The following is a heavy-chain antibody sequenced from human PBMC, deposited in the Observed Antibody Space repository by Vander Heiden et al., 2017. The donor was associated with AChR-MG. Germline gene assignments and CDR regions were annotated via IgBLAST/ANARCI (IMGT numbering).Heavy chain of an antibody. CDR2: ISGGGGST. D-gene: IGHD3-22*01. J-gene: IGHJ3*02. Sequence: EVKLLASGGGLGQPGGSVELSCAASGSTFSSYAMGWVRQAPGKGLGWVSAISGGGGSTYYAGSVKGQFTISRDNSKNTLYLQMNSLRAEDTAVYYCAKDRHYYDSSGYFPDAFDIWGQGTMVTVSS. CDR3: AKDRHYYDSSGYFPDAFDI. CDR1: GSTFSSYA. V-gene: IGHV3-23*01.